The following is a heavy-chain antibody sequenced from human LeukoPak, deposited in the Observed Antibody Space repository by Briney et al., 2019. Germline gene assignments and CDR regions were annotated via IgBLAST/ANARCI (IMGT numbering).Heavy chain of an antibody. V-gene: IGHV3-23*01. Sequence: GGTLRLSCAASGFTFSSYGMSWVRQAPGKGLEWVSAISGSGGSTYYADSVKGRFTISRDNAKNSLYLQMNSLRAEDTAVYYCAREPYYMDVWGKGTTVTVSS. J-gene: IGHJ6*03. CDR1: GFTFSSYG. CDR3: AREPYYMDV. CDR2: ISGSGGST.